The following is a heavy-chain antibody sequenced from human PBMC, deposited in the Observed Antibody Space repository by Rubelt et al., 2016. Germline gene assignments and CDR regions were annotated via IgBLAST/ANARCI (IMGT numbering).Heavy chain of an antibody. CDR2: INAGNGNT. V-gene: IGHV1-3*01. CDR3: ARDPYGDRHHDY. D-gene: IGHD4-17*01. Sequence: QVQLVQSGAEVKKPGASVKVSCKASGYTFTSYYMHWVRQAPGQELEWMGWINAGNGNTKYSQKFQGRVTITADESTSTAYMELSSLRSEDTAVYYCARDPYGDRHHDYWGQGTLVTVSS. J-gene: IGHJ4*02. CDR1: GYTFTSYY.